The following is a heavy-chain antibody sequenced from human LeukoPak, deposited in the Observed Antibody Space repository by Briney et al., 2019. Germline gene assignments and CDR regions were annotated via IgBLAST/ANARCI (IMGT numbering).Heavy chain of an antibody. CDR3: ARVRWLHAYYSYYYMDV. Sequence: PSETLSLTCTVSDDSINTYYWSWIRQPPGKGLEWIGYIYHSGSTNYNPSLRSRVTISVDTSKSQFSLKLNSVTAADTAVYFCARVRWLHAYYSYYYMDVWGRGTTVTVSS. J-gene: IGHJ6*03. V-gene: IGHV4-59*01. CDR2: IYHSGST. D-gene: IGHD3-22*01. CDR1: DDSINTYY.